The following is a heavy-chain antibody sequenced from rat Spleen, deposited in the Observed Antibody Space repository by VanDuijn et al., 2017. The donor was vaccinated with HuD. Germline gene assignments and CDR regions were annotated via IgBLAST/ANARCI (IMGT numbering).Heavy chain of an antibody. CDR1: GFSLTSYH. V-gene: IGHV2-32*01. Sequence: QVQLKESGPGLVQPSQTLSLTCTVSGFSLTSYHVHWVRQPPGKGLEWMGVMWSDGDTSYNSALKSRLSISRDTSKSQVFLKMSSLQTEDTATYYCARDRGTMMVTTFDYWGQGVMVTVSS. J-gene: IGHJ2*01. CDR2: MWSDGDT. D-gene: IGHD1-12*03. CDR3: ARDRGTMMVTTFDY.